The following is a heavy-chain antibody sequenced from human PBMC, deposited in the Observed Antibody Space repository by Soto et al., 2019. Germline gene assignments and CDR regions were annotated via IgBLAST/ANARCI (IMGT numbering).Heavy chain of an antibody. CDR2: VSSSGGYT. CDR3: AKDKWSGGSCYSDY. V-gene: IGHV3-23*01. CDR1: GFTFSTYA. D-gene: IGHD2-15*01. J-gene: IGHJ4*02. Sequence: GGSLRLSCAAAGFTFSTYAMTWVRQAPEKGLEWVSTVSSSGGYTYYADSVKGRFTISRDNSKNTLYLQMNSLRAEDTAVYYCAKDKWSGGSCYSDYWGQGTLVTVSS.